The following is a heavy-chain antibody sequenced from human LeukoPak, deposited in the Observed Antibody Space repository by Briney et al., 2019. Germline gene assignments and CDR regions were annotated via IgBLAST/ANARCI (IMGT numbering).Heavy chain of an antibody. V-gene: IGHV4-38-2*02. J-gene: IGHJ4*02. CDR3: ARDLYSSGWGYFDY. CDR1: GYSISGGYY. Sequence: SETLSLTCTISGYSISGGYYWGWIRPPPGKGLEWIGSIYHSGSTYYNPSLKSRVTISLDTSENQFSLKLSSVTAADTAVYYCARDLYSSGWGYFDYWGQGTPVTVSS. CDR2: IYHSGST. D-gene: IGHD6-19*01.